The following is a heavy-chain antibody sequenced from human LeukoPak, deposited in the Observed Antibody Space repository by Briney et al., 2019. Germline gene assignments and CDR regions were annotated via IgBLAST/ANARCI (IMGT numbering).Heavy chain of an antibody. CDR3: AKGSSTSYYEALDY. CDR1: GFTVSSNC. V-gene: IGHV3-53*01. J-gene: IGHJ4*02. CDR2: LYSGGST. Sequence: GGSLRLSCAASGFTVSSNCMSWVRQAPGKGLEWVSVLYSGGSTYYADSVKGRFTISRDNSKNTLYVQMNSLRAEDTAVYHCAKGSSTSYYEALDYWGQGTLVTVSS. D-gene: IGHD2-2*01.